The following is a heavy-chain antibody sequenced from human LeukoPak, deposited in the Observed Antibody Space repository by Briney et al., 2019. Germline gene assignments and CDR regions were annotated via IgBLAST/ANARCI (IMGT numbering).Heavy chain of an antibody. J-gene: IGHJ6*04. CDR1: GFTFSNYW. CDR2: INEDGSGK. V-gene: IGHV3-7*01. Sequence: GGSLRLSCVSSGFTFSNYWMKWVRQAPGKGLEWVASINEDGSGKFSVGSVKDRITISRDNTRNSLDLQINSLTVEDTAIYYCARDDGDVWGTGTTVTISS. CDR3: ARDDGDV.